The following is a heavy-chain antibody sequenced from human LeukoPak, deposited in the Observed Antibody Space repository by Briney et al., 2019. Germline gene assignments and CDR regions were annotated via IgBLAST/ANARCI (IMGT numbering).Heavy chain of an antibody. CDR3: TTGPDIVVVPAAITRDY. D-gene: IGHD2-2*01. Sequence: GGSLRLSCAASGFTFSNAWMSWVRQAPGKGLEWVGRIKSKTDGGITDYAAPVKGRFTISRDDSKNTLYLQMNSLKTEDTAVYYCTTGPDIVVVPAAITRDYWGQGTLVTVSS. V-gene: IGHV3-15*01. J-gene: IGHJ4*02. CDR1: GFTFSNAW. CDR2: IKSKTDGGIT.